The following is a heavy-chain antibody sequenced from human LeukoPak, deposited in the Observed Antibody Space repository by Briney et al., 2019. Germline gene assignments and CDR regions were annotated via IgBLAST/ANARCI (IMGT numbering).Heavy chain of an antibody. CDR2: IYSGGNT. J-gene: IGHJ4*02. Sequence: GGSLRLSCAASGLTVSSSYMSWVRQAPGKGLEWVSVIYSGGNTYYADSVKGRFTISRDNFENTLYLQMNSLRAEDTAIYYCAKPSSGWYRDGFDYWGQGTLVTVSS. D-gene: IGHD6-13*01. CDR1: GLTVSSSY. CDR3: AKPSSGWYRDGFDY. V-gene: IGHV3-53*01.